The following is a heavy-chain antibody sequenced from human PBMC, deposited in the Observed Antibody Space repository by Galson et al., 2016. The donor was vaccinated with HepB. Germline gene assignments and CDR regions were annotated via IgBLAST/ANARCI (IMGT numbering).Heavy chain of an antibody. CDR2: IYAGDSDT. CDR3: ARHPHSWLDY. Sequence: GAEVKKPGDSLKISCQASGYRFVNYWIAWVRQRPGKGLEWMGIIYAGDSDTRYSPSFQGQVTISVDKSISTAYLQWSSLKASDTAIYYCARHPHSWLDYWGQGTPVTVSS. V-gene: IGHV5-51*01. CDR1: GYRFVNYW. J-gene: IGHJ4*02. D-gene: IGHD6-13*01.